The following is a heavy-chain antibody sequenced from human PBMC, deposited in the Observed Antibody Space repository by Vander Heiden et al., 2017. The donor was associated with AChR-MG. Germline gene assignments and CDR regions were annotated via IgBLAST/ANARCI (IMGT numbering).Heavy chain of an antibody. J-gene: IGHJ4*02. CDR2: INHSGST. V-gene: IGHV4-34*01. CDR3: ARGSIPVTFGGVIVNGSYFDY. D-gene: IGHD3-16*02. CDR1: GGSFSGYY. Sequence: QVQLQQWGAGLLKPSETLSLTCAVYGGSFSGYYWSWIRQPPGKGLEWIGEINHSGSTNYNPSLKSRVTISVDTSKNQFSLKLSSVTAADTAVYYCARGSIPVTFGGVIVNGSYFDYWGQGTLVTVSS.